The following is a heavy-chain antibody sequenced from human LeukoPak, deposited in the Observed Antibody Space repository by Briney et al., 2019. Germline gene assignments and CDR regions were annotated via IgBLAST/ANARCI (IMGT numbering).Heavy chain of an antibody. CDR3: ARDPGGNDDVY. CDR1: GGTFSSYT. D-gene: IGHD1-1*01. Sequence: SVKVSCKASGGTFSSYTISWVRQAPGQGLEWMGRIIPILGIANYAQKFQGRVTITADKSTSTAYMELSSLRSEDTAVYYCARDPGGNDDVYWGQGTLVTGSS. CDR2: IIPILGIA. J-gene: IGHJ4*02. V-gene: IGHV1-69*04.